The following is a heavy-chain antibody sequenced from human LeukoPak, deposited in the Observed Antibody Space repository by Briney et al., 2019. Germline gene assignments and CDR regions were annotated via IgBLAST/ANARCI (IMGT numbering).Heavy chain of an antibody. CDR3: ARGAPPSAVAGY. CDR2: ISDTGVST. D-gene: IGHD6-19*01. V-gene: IGHV3-64*04. Sequence: GGSLRLSCAASGFTFSSYTMHWVRQAPGKGLEYVSAISDTGVSTYYADSVKGRFTISRDNSKNTLYLQMNSLRAEDTAVYYCARGAPPSAVAGYWGQGTMVTVSS. J-gene: IGHJ3*01. CDR1: GFTFSSYT.